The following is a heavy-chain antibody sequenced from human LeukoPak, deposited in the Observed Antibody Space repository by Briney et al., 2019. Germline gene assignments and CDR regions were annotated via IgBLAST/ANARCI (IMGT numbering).Heavy chain of an antibody. V-gene: IGHV4-59*01. Sequence: KPSETLSLTCTVSGGSISSYYWKWIRQSPGEGLEWIGYIYYSGSTNYNPSLKSRVTMSVDTSKSQFSLELSSVTAADTAVYYCATYYYDGTGYYYRGFHIWGQGKMVSVSS. D-gene: IGHD3-22*01. CDR2: IYYSGST. J-gene: IGHJ3*02. CDR1: GGSISSYY. CDR3: ATYYYDGTGYYYRGFHI.